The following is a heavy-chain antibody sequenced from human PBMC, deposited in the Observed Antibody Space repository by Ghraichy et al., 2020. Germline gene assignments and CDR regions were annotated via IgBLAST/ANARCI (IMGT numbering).Heavy chain of an antibody. CDR3: AKAKSGYLKSHFDY. Sequence: GGSLRLSCAASGFTFDDYAMHWVRQAPGKGLEWVSGISWNSGSIGYADSVKGRFTISRDNAKNSLYLQMNSLRAEDTALYYCAKAKSGYLKSHFDYWGQGTLVTVSS. CDR1: GFTFDDYA. V-gene: IGHV3-9*01. CDR2: ISWNSGSI. D-gene: IGHD3-3*01. J-gene: IGHJ4*02.